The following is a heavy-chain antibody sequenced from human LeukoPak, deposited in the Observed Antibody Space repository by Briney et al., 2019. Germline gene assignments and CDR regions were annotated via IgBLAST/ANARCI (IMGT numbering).Heavy chain of an antibody. D-gene: IGHD3-10*01. CDR3: ARSSYGAGSKPYWVDY. V-gene: IGHV4-39*01. J-gene: IGHJ4*02. Sequence: SETLSLTCTVSGGSISSSSYYWAWIRQPPGKGLEYIGSYSGSTYYNPSLKGRVTISVDTSKKQFSLKLSSVTAADTAVYYCARSSYGAGSKPYWVDYWGQGTLVTVSS. CDR2: YSGST. CDR1: GGSISSSSYY.